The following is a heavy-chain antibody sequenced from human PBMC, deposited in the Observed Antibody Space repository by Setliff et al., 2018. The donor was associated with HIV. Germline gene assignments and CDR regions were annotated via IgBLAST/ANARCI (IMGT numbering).Heavy chain of an antibody. J-gene: IGHJ4*01. CDR1: GFTFSSYA. V-gene: IGHV3-21*06. D-gene: IGHD3-10*01. Sequence: GGSLRLSCAASGFTFSSYAMSWVRQAPGKGLEWVSSISSSGSYIYYADSVKGRFAISRDNAKNSIHLQMNSLRAEDTAVYYCARDSGGSYTPLDYWGHGTLVTVSS. CDR3: ARDSGGSYTPLDY. CDR2: ISSSGSYI.